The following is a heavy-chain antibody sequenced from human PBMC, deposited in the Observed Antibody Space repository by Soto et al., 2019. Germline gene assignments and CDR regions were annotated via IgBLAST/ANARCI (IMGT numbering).Heavy chain of an antibody. D-gene: IGHD1-1*01. CDR2: ISHTGSP. J-gene: IGHJ4*02. Sequence: LEILSLTCTVSGGSISNSDYFWAWMRQPPGKGLEWVGTISHTGSPRYNPSLKSRVTISVDTSKNQFSLRLPSVTAADTAVFYCASQLESTTYFDYWGRGTLVTVSS. CDR1: GGSISNSDYF. V-gene: IGHV4-39*01. CDR3: ASQLESTTYFDY.